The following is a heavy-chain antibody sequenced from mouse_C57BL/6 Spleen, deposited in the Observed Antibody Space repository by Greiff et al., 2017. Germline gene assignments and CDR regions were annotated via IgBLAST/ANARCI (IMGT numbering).Heavy chain of an antibody. CDR1: GYTFTSYW. CDR2: IDPDSGGT. V-gene: IGHV1-72*01. D-gene: IGHD1-1*01. J-gene: IGHJ2*01. CDR3: ARASYGSYYFDY. Sequence: VQLQQPGAELVKPGASVKLSCKASGYTFTSYWMHWVKQRPGRGLEWIGRIDPDSGGTKYNEKFKSKATLTVDKPSSPAFMQLSSLTSEDSAVYCCARASYGSYYFDYWGQGTTLTVSS.